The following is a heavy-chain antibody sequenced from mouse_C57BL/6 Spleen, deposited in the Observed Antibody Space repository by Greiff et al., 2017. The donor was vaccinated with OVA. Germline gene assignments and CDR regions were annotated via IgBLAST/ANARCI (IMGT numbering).Heavy chain of an antibody. J-gene: IGHJ2*01. CDR3: ARPYGSSPYYFDY. CDR2: IWSGGST. CDR1: GFSLTSYG. D-gene: IGHD1-1*01. Sequence: VQLKESGPGLVQPSQSLSITCTVSGFSLTSYGVHWVRQSPGKGLEWLGVIWSGGSTDYNAAFISRLSISKDNSKSQVFFKMNSLQADDTAIYYCARPYGSSPYYFDYWGQGTTLTVSS. V-gene: IGHV2-2*01.